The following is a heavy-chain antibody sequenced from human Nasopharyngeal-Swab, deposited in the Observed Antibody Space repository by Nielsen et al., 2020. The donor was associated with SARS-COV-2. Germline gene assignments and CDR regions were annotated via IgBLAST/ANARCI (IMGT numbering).Heavy chain of an antibody. V-gene: IGHV4-34*01. CDR3: ARGGNRPSWARTSYYMDV. D-gene: IGHD1-7*01. J-gene: IGHJ6*03. CDR2: INHSGST. Sequence: WIRQPPGKGLEWIGEINHSGSTNYNPSLKSRVTISVDTSKNQFSLKLSSVTAADTAVYYCARGGNRPSWARTSYYMDVWGKGTTVTVSS.